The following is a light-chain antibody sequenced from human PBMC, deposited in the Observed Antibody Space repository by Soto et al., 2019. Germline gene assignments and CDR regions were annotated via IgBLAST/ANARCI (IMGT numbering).Light chain of an antibody. Sequence: EIVMTQSPATLSVSPGERATLSCRASQSLSRNLAWYQQKPGQAPRLLIYDASTRATGLPARFSGSGSGTAFTLTIDSLQSEDFAVYYCQQYEYWAYTFGQGTKLEIK. CDR1: QSLSRN. J-gene: IGKJ2*01. CDR3: QQYEYWAYT. V-gene: IGKV3-15*01. CDR2: DAS.